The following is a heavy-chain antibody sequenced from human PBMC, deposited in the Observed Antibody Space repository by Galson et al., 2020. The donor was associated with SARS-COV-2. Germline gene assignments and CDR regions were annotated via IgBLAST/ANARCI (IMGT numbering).Heavy chain of an antibody. CDR2: IYFSGSR. Sequence: SETLSLTCSVSGGSISSYYWSWIRQVSGKRLEWIAYIYFSGSRNYNPSLKSRVTISVDTSKNQFSLKLSSVTAADTAVYYCARGPINMVRGVIDWFDPWGQGTRVTVSS. CDR3: ARGPINMVRGVIDWFDP. D-gene: IGHD3-10*01. CDR1: GGSISSYY. J-gene: IGHJ5*02. V-gene: IGHV4-59*01.